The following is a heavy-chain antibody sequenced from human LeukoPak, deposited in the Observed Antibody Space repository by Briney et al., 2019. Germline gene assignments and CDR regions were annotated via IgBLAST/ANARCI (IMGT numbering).Heavy chain of an antibody. CDR1: GFTFSNYA. CDR3: AKQDGIAARGRDWFDP. Sequence: PGGSLRLSCTASGFTFSNYAMSWVRQAPGRGLEWVSAISGSGGSTYYADSVKGRFTISRDNAKNSLYLQMNSLRAEDTAVYYCAKQDGIAARGRDWFDPWGQGTLVTVSS. CDR2: ISGSGGST. V-gene: IGHV3-23*01. J-gene: IGHJ5*02. D-gene: IGHD6-6*01.